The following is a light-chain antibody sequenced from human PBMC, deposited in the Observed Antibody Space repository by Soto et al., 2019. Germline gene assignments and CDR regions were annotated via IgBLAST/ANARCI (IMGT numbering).Light chain of an antibody. CDR2: DVS. Sequence: QSVLTQPASVSGSPGQSVTISCTGTSSDVGGYRFVSWYQQHPGKAPNLMIFDVSNRPSGVSNRFSGSKSGNTASLTISGLQVEDEADYYCRSYTSDGTYVFGGGTKLTVL. V-gene: IGLV2-14*03. J-gene: IGLJ2*01. CDR1: SSDVGGYRF. CDR3: RSYTSDGTYV.